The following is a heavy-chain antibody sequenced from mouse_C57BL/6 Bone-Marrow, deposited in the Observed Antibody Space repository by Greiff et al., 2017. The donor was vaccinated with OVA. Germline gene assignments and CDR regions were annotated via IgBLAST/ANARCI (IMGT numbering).Heavy chain of an antibody. CDR3: ARVNYGSSHYYAMDY. V-gene: IGHV1-72*01. Sequence: QVQLQQSGAELVKPGASVKLSCKASGYTFTSYWMHWVKQRPGRGLEWIGRIDPNSGGTKYNEKFKSKATLTVDKPSSTAYMQLSSLTSEDSAVYCGARVNYGSSHYYAMDYGGQGTSVTVSS. D-gene: IGHD1-1*01. CDR1: GYTFTSYW. CDR2: IDPNSGGT. J-gene: IGHJ4*01.